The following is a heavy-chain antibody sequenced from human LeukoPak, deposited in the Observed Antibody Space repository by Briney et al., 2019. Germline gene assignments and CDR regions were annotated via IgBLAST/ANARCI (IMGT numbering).Heavy chain of an antibody. D-gene: IGHD6-19*01. CDR2: INTNTGNP. CDR1: GYSFTSYV. J-gene: IGHJ4*02. CDR3: ARVAEYSSGWYDPFDY. V-gene: IGHV7-4-1*02. Sequence: GASVKVSCKASGYSFTSYVMNWVRQAPGQGLEWMGWINTNTGNPTYAQGFTGRCVFSLDTSVSTAYLQISSLKAEDTAVYSCARVAEYSSGWYDPFDYWGQGTLVTVSS.